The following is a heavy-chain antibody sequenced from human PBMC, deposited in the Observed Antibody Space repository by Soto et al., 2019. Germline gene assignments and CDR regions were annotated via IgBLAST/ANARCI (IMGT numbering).Heavy chain of an antibody. J-gene: IGHJ5*02. CDR2: INPNSGGT. Sequence: QVQLVQSGAEVKKPGASVKVSCKASGYTFTGYYMHWVRQAPGQGLEWMGWINPNSGGTNYAQKLQGWVTMTRDTSISTAYMKLSRLRSDDTAVYYCARDPHPSYYYGSGSYYFNWFDPWGQGTLVTVSS. CDR1: GYTFTGYY. V-gene: IGHV1-2*04. D-gene: IGHD3-10*01. CDR3: ARDPHPSYYYGSGSYYFNWFDP.